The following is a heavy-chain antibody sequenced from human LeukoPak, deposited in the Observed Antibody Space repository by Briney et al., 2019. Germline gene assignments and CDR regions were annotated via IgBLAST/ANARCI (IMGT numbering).Heavy chain of an antibody. CDR2: IYYSGST. J-gene: IGHJ5*02. Sequence: SETLSLTCTVSGGSVSGFYWSWIRQPPGKGLEWIGYIYYSGSTNYNPSLKSRVTISVDTSKNQFSLKLSSVTAADTAVYYCARDKSSGFLNWFDPWGQGTLVTVSS. V-gene: IGHV4-59*02. CDR3: ARDKSSGFLNWFDP. D-gene: IGHD3-22*01. CDR1: GGSVSGFY.